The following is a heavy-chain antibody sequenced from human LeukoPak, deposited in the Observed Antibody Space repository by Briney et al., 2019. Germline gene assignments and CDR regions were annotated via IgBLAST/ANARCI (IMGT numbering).Heavy chain of an antibody. CDR3: ARTTEGGYTYGHFYYYYMDV. D-gene: IGHD5-18*01. CDR1: GGSISSYY. Sequence: SETLSLTCTVSGGSISSYYWSRIRQPPGKGLEWIGYIHYSGSTNYNPSLKSRVTISVDTSKNQFSLKLSSVTAADTAVYYCARTTEGGYTYGHFYYYYMDVWGKGTTVTISS. J-gene: IGHJ6*03. CDR2: IHYSGST. V-gene: IGHV4-59*01.